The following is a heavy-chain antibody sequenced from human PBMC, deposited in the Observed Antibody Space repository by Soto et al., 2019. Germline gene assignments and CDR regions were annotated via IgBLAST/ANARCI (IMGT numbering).Heavy chain of an antibody. J-gene: IGHJ6*02. CDR1: GGTFSSYA. V-gene: IGHV1-69*10. Sequence: ASVKVSCKASGGTFSSYAISWVRQAPGQGLEWMGGIIPILGIANYAQKFQGRVTITADKSTSTAYMELSSLRSEDTAVYYCADGANISGWYYYYYGMDVWGQGTTVTVSS. CDR2: IIPILGIA. CDR3: ADGANISGWYYYYYGMDV. D-gene: IGHD6-19*01.